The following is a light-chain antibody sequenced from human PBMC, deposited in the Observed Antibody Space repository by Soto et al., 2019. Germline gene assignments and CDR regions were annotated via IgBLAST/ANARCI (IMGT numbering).Light chain of an antibody. CDR2: EGS. CDR1: SSDVGSYNL. CDR3: CSYAGSSTFVV. Sequence: QAVVTQPASVSGSPGQSITISCTGTSSDVGSYNLVSWYQQHPGKAPKLMIYEGSKRPSGVSNRFSGSKSGNTASLTISGLQAEDEADYYCCSYAGSSTFVVFGGRTKLTVL. J-gene: IGLJ2*01. V-gene: IGLV2-23*03.